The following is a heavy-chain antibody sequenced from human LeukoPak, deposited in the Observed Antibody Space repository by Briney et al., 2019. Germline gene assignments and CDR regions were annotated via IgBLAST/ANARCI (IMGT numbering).Heavy chain of an antibody. Sequence: TLSLTCAVSGGSISSGGYSWSWIRQPPGEGLEWIGYIYHSGSTYYNPSLKSRVTISVDRSKNQFSLKLSSVTAADTAVYYCARAFNSFAYFDYWGQGTLVAVSS. V-gene: IGHV4-30-2*01. CDR1: GGSISSGGYS. CDR3: ARAFNSFAYFDY. J-gene: IGHJ4*02. D-gene: IGHD4-23*01. CDR2: IYHSGST.